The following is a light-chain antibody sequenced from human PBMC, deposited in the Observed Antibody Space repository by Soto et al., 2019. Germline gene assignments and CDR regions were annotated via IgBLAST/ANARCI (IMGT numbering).Light chain of an antibody. CDR2: EVN. J-gene: IGLJ2*01. Sequence: QSALIQPASVSGSPGQSITISCTGTSSDVGGYNYVSWYQQHPAKAPKLLIYEVNNRPSGVSNRFSDSKSGNTASLTISGLQAEDEADYYCSSYTTSSTLEVGGGTKLTVL. CDR3: SSYTTSSTLE. CDR1: SSDVGGYNY. V-gene: IGLV2-14*01.